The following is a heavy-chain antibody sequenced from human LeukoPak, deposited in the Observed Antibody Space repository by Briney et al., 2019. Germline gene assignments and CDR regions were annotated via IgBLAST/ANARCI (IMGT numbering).Heavy chain of an antibody. D-gene: IGHD5-18*01. J-gene: IGHJ5*02. CDR2: IYTSGST. Sequence: SETLSLTCTVSGGSISSYYWSWIRQPPGKGLEWIGYIYTSGSTNYNPSLKSRVTMSVDTSKNQFSLKLSSVTAADTAVYYCARDRGYSYGSIWFDPWGQGTLVTVSS. CDR3: ARDRGYSYGSIWFDP. V-gene: IGHV4-4*09. CDR1: GGSISSYY.